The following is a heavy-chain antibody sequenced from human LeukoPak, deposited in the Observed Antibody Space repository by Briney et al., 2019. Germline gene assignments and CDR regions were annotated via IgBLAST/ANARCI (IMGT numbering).Heavy chain of an antibody. CDR2: IHYSGTT. Sequence: PSETLSLTCTVSGASIFTYYWSWIRQPPGEGLEYIGDIHYSGTTNYCPSLKSRVTISVDTSKNQFSLKLRSVTAADTAIYYCARDVAVAGYGGFDIWGQGTMVTVSS. D-gene: IGHD6-19*01. V-gene: IGHV4-59*01. CDR1: GASIFTYY. CDR3: ARDVAVAGYGGFDI. J-gene: IGHJ3*02.